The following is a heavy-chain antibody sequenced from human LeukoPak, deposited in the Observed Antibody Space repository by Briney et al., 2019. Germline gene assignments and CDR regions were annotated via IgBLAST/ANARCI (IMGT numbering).Heavy chain of an antibody. CDR2: IYPGDSNT. CDR1: GYSFTNYW. V-gene: IGHV5-51*01. J-gene: IGHJ6*03. D-gene: IGHD2-2*01. CDR3: ARGPYCSSTSCYSPYYSYYMDV. Sequence: GESLKISCKGSGYSFTNYWIGWVRQLPGKGLEWMGIIYPGDSNTRYGPSFQGQVTISADKAITTAYLQWSSLKASDTAMYYCARGPYCSSTSCYSPYYSYYMDVWGKGTTVTVS.